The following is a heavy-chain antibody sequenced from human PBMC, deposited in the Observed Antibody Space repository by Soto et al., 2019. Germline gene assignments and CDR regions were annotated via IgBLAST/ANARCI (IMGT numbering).Heavy chain of an antibody. CDR1: GGSISSGGYY. CDR3: ARSGGIAVAGTPYGMDV. J-gene: IGHJ6*02. D-gene: IGHD6-19*01. CDR2: IYYSGST. V-gene: IGHV4-31*03. Sequence: SETLSLTCTVSGGSISSGGYYWSWIRQHPGKGLEWIGYIYYSGSTYYNPSLKSRVTISVDTSKNQFSLKLSSVTAADTAVYYCARSGGIAVAGTPYGMDVWGQGTTVTVSS.